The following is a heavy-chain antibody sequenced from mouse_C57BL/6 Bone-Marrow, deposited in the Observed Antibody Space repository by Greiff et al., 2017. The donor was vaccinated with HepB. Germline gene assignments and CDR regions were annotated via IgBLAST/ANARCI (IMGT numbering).Heavy chain of an antibody. CDR1: GYTFTSYW. CDR2: IYPGSGST. J-gene: IGHJ3*01. CDR3: ARERAYYGRSYKVFAY. D-gene: IGHD1-1*01. Sequence: QVQLQQPGAELVKPGASVKMSCKASGYTFTSYWITWVKQRPGQGLEWIGDIYPGSGSTNYNEKFKSKATLTVDTSSITAYMQLSSLTSEDSAVYYCARERAYYGRSYKVFAYWGQGTLVTVSA. V-gene: IGHV1-55*01.